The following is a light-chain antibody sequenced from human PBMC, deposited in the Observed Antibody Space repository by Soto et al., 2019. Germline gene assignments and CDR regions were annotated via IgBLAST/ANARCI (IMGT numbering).Light chain of an antibody. CDR3: QKLNAYPPWT. V-gene: IGKV1-9*01. CDR2: GAS. J-gene: IGKJ1*01. Sequence: QLTQSPSSLSASVGDRVTITCRASQGISSNLAWYQQKPGRAPKLLIFGASTLQSGVLSRFSGSGSGTDFTLTISSLQPEDFATYFCQKLNAYPPWTFGQGTKVDIK. CDR1: QGISSN.